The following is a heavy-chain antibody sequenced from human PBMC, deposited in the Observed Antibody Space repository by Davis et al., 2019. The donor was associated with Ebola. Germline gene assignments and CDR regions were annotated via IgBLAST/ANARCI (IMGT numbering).Heavy chain of an antibody. CDR1: GFTFSSYS. CDR3: AKGPKTGCFDA. CDR2: ISSRSSTI. V-gene: IGHV3-48*01. J-gene: IGHJ5*02. D-gene: IGHD1-1*01. Sequence: GGSLRLSCAASGFTFSSYSMNWVRQAPGKGLEWVSYISSRSSTIYYADSVKGRFTISRDNSKNTLYLQMNSLRAEDTAVYYCAKGPKTGCFDAWGQGTLVTFSS.